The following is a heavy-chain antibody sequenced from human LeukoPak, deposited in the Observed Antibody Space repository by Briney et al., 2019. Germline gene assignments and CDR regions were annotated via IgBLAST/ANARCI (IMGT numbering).Heavy chain of an antibody. CDR3: AKLGYGDYERSFDY. D-gene: IGHD4-17*01. Sequence: LGGSLTLSCSLSGFTLTILAMSWVRPATERGLEWVSAIGASDDVALYAASVKGRFTISRDTTNNSLYLQMNSLGVEDTALYYCAKLGYGDYERSFDYWGQGTLVTVSS. J-gene: IGHJ4*02. CDR1: GFTLTILA. V-gene: IGHV3-23*01. CDR2: IGASDDVA.